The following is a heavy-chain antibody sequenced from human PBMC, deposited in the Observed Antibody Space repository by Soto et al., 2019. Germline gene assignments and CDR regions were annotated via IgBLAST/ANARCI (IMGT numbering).Heavy chain of an antibody. CDR1: GFTFSSYS. D-gene: IGHD3-22*01. Sequence: EVQLVESGGGLVKPGGSLRLSCAASGFTFSSYSMNWVRQAPGKGLEWVSSISSSSSYIYYADSVKGRFTISRDNAKNSLNLQMNSLRVDDTAVYYCARDPPSGITMRKWGQGTLVTVSS. J-gene: IGHJ4*02. CDR3: ARDPPSGITMRK. CDR2: ISSSSSYI. V-gene: IGHV3-21*01.